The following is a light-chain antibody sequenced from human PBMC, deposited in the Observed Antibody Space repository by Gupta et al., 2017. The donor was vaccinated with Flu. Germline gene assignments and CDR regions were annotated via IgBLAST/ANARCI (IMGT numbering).Light chain of an antibody. J-gene: IGKJ4*01. CDR3: QQSYSLPLT. Sequence: PSSLSVSVGDRVPITCRASQIISTYVNWYRQTPGKVPKLLISGASRLQGGVPSRFSDSGSGTDFTLTISSLQPEDFATYYCQQSYSLPLTFGGGTQVEIK. CDR2: GAS. V-gene: IGKV1-39*01. CDR1: QIISTY.